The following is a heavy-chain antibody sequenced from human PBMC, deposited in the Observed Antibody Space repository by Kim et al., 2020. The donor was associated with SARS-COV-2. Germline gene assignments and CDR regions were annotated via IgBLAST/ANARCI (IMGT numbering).Heavy chain of an antibody. J-gene: IGHJ3*02. V-gene: IGHV3-13*04. CDR1: GFTFSSYD. CDR2: IGTAGDT. CDR3: ARYRSGSDAFDI. Sequence: GGSLRLSCAASGFTFSSYDMHWVRQATGKGLEWVSAIGTAGDTYYPGSVKGRFTISRENAKNSLYLQMNSLRAGDTAVYYCARYRSGSDAFDIWGQGTMVTVSS. D-gene: IGHD3-10*01.